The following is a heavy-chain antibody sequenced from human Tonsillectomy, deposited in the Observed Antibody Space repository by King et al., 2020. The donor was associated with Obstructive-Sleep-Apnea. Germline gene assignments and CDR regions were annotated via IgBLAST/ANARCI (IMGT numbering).Heavy chain of an antibody. V-gene: IGHV4-61*01. CDR2: IYYSGST. CDR3: AKVGYSYGPSFDY. CDR1: GGSVSSGSYY. Sequence: HVQLQESGPGLVKPSETLSLTCTVSGGSVSSGSYYWSWIRQPPGKGLEWIGYIYYSGSTNYNPSPKSRVTISVDTSKNQFSLKLSSVTAADTAVYYCAKVGYSYGPSFDYWGQGTLVTVSS. D-gene: IGHD5-18*01. J-gene: IGHJ4*02.